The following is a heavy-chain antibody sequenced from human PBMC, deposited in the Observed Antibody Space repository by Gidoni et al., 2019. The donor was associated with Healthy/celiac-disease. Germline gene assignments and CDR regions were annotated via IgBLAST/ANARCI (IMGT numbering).Heavy chain of an antibody. D-gene: IGHD3-3*01. CDR1: GYTFTSYA. J-gene: IGHJ6*03. CDR3: ARGGAVLRFLEWTGEYYYYYMDV. V-gene: IGHV7-4-1*02. Sequence: QVQLVQSGSELKKPGASVKVSCKASGYTFTSYAMNWVRQAPGQGLEWMGWINTNTGNPTYAQGFTGRFVFSLDTSVSTAYLQISSLKAEDTAVYYCARGGAVLRFLEWTGEYYYYYMDVWGKGTTVTVSS. CDR2: INTNTGNP.